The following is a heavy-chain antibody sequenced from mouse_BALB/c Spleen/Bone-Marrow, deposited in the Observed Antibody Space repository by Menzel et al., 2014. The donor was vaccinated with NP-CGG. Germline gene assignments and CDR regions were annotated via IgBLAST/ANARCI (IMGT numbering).Heavy chain of an antibody. J-gene: IGHJ4*01. CDR3: ARSLCPRAMDY. CDR2: IRNKANGYTT. V-gene: IGHV7-3*02. D-gene: IGHD6-1*01. CDR1: GFTFTDYY. Sequence: EVKLVESGGGLVQPGGSLRLSCATSGFTFTDYYMSWVRQPPGKALEWLGFIRNKANGYTTEYSASVKGRFTISRDNSQSILYHQINTLRAEGSATYYCARSLCPRAMDYLGQGTSGTVSS.